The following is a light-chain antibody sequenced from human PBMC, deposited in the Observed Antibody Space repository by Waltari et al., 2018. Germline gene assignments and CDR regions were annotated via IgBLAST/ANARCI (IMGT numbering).Light chain of an antibody. CDR1: QDISNY. V-gene: IGKV1-33*01. CDR2: DAS. J-gene: IGKJ4*01. CDR3: QQYDNLLT. Sequence: VGDRVTITCQASQDISNYLNWYQQKPGKAPKLLIYDASNLETGVPSRFSGSGSGTDFTFTISSLQPEDIATYYCQQYDNLLTFGGGTKVEIK.